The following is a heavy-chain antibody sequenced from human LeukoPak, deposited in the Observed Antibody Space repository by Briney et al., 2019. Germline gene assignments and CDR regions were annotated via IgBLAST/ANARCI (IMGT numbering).Heavy chain of an antibody. V-gene: IGHV3-23*01. J-gene: IGHJ4*02. CDR1: GFTFSNYA. Sequence: GGSLRLSCAASGFTFSNYAMTWVRQAPGKGLEWVSGITGSGAGTHYADSVKGRFTISRDNSKNTLYLQMNSLRVEDTAVYYCARLATSTGSYVDYWGQGTLVTVSS. CDR2: ITGSGAGT. CDR3: ARLATSTGSYVDY. D-gene: IGHD1-26*01.